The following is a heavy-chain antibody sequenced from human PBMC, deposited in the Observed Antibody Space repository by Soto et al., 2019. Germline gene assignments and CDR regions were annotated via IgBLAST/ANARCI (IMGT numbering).Heavy chain of an antibody. D-gene: IGHD3-3*01. J-gene: IGHJ5*02. CDR2: IYHSGST. V-gene: IGHV4-30-2*01. Sequence: WSWIRQPPGKGLEWIGYIYHSGSTYYNPSLKSRVTISVDRSKNQFSLKLSSVTAADTAVYYCAREARITIFGVVTKNWFDPWGQGTLVTVSS. CDR3: AREARITIFGVVTKNWFDP.